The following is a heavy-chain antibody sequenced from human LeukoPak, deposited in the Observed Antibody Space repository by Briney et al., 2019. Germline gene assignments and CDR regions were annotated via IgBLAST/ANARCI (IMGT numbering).Heavy chain of an antibody. D-gene: IGHD3-10*01. V-gene: IGHV1-8*01. J-gene: IGHJ5*02. Sequence: ASVKVSCKASVYTFTSYDINWVRQATGQGLEWMGWRNPNSGNTGYAQKFQGRVTMTRNTSISTAYMELSSLRSEDTAVYYCVRDGSGLGSYLSWFDPWGQGTLVTVSS. CDR2: RNPNSGNT. CDR3: VRDGSGLGSYLSWFDP. CDR1: VYTFTSYD.